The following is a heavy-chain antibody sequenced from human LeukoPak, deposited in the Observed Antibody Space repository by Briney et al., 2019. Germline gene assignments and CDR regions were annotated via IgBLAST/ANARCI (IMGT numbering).Heavy chain of an antibody. CDR3: ARDGRPSPQLGATEWYFDP. V-gene: IGHV4-61*02. D-gene: IGHD1-26*01. J-gene: IGHJ2*01. CDR1: GGSISSGSYY. CDR2: IYTSGST. Sequence: TSQTLSLTCTVSGGSISSGSYYWSWIRQPAGKGLEWIGRIYTSGSTNYNPSLKSRVTMSVDTSKNQFSLKLSSVTAADTAVYYCARDGRPSPQLGATEWYFDPWGRGTLVTVSS.